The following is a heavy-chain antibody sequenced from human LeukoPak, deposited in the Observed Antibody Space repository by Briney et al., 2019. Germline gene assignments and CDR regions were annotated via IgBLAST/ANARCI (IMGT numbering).Heavy chain of an antibody. Sequence: GRSLRLSCAASGSTFSSYGMHWVRQAPGKGLEWVAVIWYDGSNKYYADSVKGRFTISRDNSKNTLYLQMNSLRAEDTAVYYCAREGYSSGWYYFDYWGQGTLVTVSS. CDR1: GSTFSSYG. CDR3: AREGYSSGWYYFDY. J-gene: IGHJ4*02. CDR2: IWYDGSNK. V-gene: IGHV3-33*01. D-gene: IGHD6-19*01.